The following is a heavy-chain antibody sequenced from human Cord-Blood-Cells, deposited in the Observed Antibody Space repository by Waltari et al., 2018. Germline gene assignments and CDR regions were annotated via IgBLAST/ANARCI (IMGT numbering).Heavy chain of an antibody. Sequence: QVQLQQWGAGLLKPSETLSLTCAVYGGSFSGYYWSWIRQPPGKGLEWIGEINHSRSTNYNPSLKSRVTISVDTSKNQFSRKLSSVTAADTAVYYCARGPKITIFGVVIKGFDYWGQGTLVTVSS. D-gene: IGHD3-3*01. CDR1: GGSFSGYY. CDR3: ARGPKITIFGVVIKGFDY. CDR2: INHSRST. V-gene: IGHV4-34*01. J-gene: IGHJ4*02.